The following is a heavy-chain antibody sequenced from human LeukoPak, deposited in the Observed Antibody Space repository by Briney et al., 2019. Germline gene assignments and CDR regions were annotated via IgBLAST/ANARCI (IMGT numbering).Heavy chain of an antibody. CDR1: GYTFISYH. Sequence: ASVKVSCKASGYTFISYHIHWVRQAPRQGLEWMGIINPSGDGTIYAQKFQGRVTMTTDTSTSTVYMELSSLKSEDTAVYYCARRYCSNNSCQLGFYYWGQGTLVTVSP. J-gene: IGHJ4*02. V-gene: IGHV1-46*01. CDR3: ARRYCSNNSCQLGFYY. CDR2: INPSGDGT. D-gene: IGHD2-2*01.